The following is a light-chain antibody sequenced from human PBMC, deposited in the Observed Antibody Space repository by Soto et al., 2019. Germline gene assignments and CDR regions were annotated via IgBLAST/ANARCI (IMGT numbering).Light chain of an antibody. CDR2: GAS. J-gene: IGKJ5*01. Sequence: ELVLTQSPGTLSLSPGERATLSCRASQSLSSRNLAWYQQKPGQAPRLLIYGASTRATGIPARFSGSGSGTEFTLTISSLQSEDFAVYYCQQYNNWTITFGQGTRLEIK. V-gene: IGKV3-15*01. CDR3: QQYNNWTIT. CDR1: QSLSSRN.